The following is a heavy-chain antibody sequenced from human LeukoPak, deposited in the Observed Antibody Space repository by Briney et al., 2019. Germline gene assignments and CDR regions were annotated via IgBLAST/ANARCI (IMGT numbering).Heavy chain of an antibody. D-gene: IGHD3-22*01. CDR3: AKQGYYYDSSGYSWYFDL. CDR2: IYTSGST. V-gene: IGHV4-4*09. Sequence: EPLSLPCTVSGGPLSSYYGSWIRQPPGKGLEWIGYIYTSGSTNYNPSLKSRVTISVEPSKNPFSLKLSSVTAADTAVYYCAKQGYYYDSSGYSWYFDLWGRGTLVTVSS. CDR1: GGPLSSYY. J-gene: IGHJ2*01.